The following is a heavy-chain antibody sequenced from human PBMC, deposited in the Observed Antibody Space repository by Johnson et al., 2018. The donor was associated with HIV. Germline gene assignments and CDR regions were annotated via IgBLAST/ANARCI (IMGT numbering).Heavy chain of an antibody. CDR3: ARRDDIRNGAFDI. J-gene: IGHJ3*02. D-gene: IGHD3-22*01. V-gene: IGHV3-74*02. CDR2: SNSDGSST. Sequence: VQLVESGGGLVQPGGSLRLSCAASGFIFSRSWMHWVRQVPVKGLVWVSRSNSDGSSTTYADSVKGRFTISRDKAKNTLHLQMNSLRAEDTAVHYCARRDDIRNGAFDIWGQGTMVTVSS. CDR1: GFIFSRSW.